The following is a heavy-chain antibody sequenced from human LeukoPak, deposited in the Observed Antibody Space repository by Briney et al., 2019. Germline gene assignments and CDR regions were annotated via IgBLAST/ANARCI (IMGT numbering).Heavy chain of an antibody. CDR3: VRDQGRPGDY. D-gene: IGHD2-2*01. CDR2: TRNKAHNYTT. V-gene: IGHV3-72*01. CDR1: GFTFGDHF. J-gene: IGHJ4*02. Sequence: GGSLRLSCAASGFTFGDHFLDWVRQAPGKGLEWVGRTRNKAHNYTTSYAASVQGRFTISRHASKKLMYLQMNSLKTEDTAVYFCVRDQGRPGDYWGQGTLVTVSS.